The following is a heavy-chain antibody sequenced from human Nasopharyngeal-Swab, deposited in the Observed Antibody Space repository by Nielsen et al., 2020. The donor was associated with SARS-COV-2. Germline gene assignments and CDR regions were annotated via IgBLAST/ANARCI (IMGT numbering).Heavy chain of an antibody. CDR2: INSDGSST. J-gene: IGHJ6*02. Sequence: GEALKISWAASGFTFSSYWKHWVRQAPGKGLVWVSRINSDGSSTSYADSVKGRFTISRDNAKNTLYLQMNSLRAEDTAVYYCARETWNYYYYGMDVWGQGTTVPVSS. V-gene: IGHV3-74*01. CDR3: ARETWNYYYYGMDV. D-gene: IGHD1-1*01. CDR1: GFTFSSYW.